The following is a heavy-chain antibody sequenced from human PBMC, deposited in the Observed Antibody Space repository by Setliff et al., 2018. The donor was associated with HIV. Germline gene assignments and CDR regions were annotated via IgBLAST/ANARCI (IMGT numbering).Heavy chain of an antibody. J-gene: IGHJ6*02. CDR1: GGSISSSNYY. D-gene: IGHD3-3*01. V-gene: IGHV4-39*01. CDR2: FYYSGST. Sequence: SETLSLTCSVSGGSISSSNYYGGWIRQPPGKGLEWIGSFYYSGSTYYNPSLKSRVTISVDTSKNQFSLKLSSVTAADTAVYYCARHSGGSFYNFWSGDYYYYGMDVWGQGTTVTVSS. CDR3: ARHSGGSFYNFWSGDYYYYGMDV.